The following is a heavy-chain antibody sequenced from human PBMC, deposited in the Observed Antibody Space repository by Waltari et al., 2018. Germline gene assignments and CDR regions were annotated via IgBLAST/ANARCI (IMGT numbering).Heavy chain of an antibody. CDR3: AKELERKPYYYYGWDV. CDR2: ISNSDDTT. V-gene: IGHV3-23*01. Sequence: EMHLLESGGSLAQPGESLRLSGAASGFTFSDYAMAWVRQAPGKGLEWVSTISNSDDTTYYAESVKGRFTISRDNSKSTLFLQMNSLRADDTAIYYCAKELERKPYYYYGWDVWGQGTTVTVSS. D-gene: IGHD1-1*01. CDR1: GFTFSDYA. J-gene: IGHJ6*02.